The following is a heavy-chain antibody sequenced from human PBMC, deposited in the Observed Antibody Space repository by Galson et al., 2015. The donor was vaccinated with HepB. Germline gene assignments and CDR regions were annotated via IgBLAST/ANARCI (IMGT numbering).Heavy chain of an antibody. CDR3: ARSASGTYRGGMDV. CDR1: GYTFTSYA. Sequence: SVKVSCKASGYTFTSYAMNWVRQAPGQGLEWMGWINTNTGNPTYAQGFTGRFVFSLDTSVSTAYLQISSLKAEDTAVYYCARSASGTYRGGMDVWGQGTTVTVSS. CDR2: INTNTGNP. D-gene: IGHD3-10*01. V-gene: IGHV7-4-1*02. J-gene: IGHJ6*02.